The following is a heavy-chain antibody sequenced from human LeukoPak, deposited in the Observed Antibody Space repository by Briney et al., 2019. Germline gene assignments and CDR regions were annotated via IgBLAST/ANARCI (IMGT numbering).Heavy chain of an antibody. J-gene: IGHJ4*02. D-gene: IGHD6-6*01. CDR2: INHSGRT. Sequence: SETLTLTCAVYGGSCSGYYWSWIRQPPGKGLEWIGEINHSGRTNYNPSLKSRVTISVDTSKNQFSLKLSSVTAADTAVYYCARLYSSSSGFDYWGQGTLVTVSS. V-gene: IGHV4-34*01. CDR3: ARLYSSSSGFDY. CDR1: GGSCSGYY.